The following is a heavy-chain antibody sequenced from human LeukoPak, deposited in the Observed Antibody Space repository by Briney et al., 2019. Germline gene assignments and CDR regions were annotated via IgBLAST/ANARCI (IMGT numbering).Heavy chain of an antibody. CDR3: AKEVAAADYYYYYYGMDV. CDR2: ISGSGGST. V-gene: IGHV3-23*01. D-gene: IGHD6-13*01. J-gene: IGHJ6*02. Sequence: GGSLRLSCAASGFTFSSYAMSWVRQAPGKGLEWVSAISGSGGSTYYADSVKGRFTISRDNSKNTLYLQMSSLRAEDTAVYYCAKEVAAADYYYYYYGMDVWGQGTTVTVSS. CDR1: GFTFSSYA.